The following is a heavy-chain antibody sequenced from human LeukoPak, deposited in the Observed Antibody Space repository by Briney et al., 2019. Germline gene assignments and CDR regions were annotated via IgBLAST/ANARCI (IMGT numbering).Heavy chain of an antibody. J-gene: IGHJ4*02. Sequence: ASVKVSCKASGYRFTDYYIHWVRQAPGQGLEWMGWINPKSGGTNHAQKFQGRVTMTRDTSISTAYMELSRLRSDDTAVYYCARTTPLAYYYDSSGKRNFDYWGQGTLVTVSS. CDR3: ARTTPLAYYYDSSGKRNFDY. V-gene: IGHV1-2*02. D-gene: IGHD3-22*01. CDR2: INPKSGGT. CDR1: GYRFTDYY.